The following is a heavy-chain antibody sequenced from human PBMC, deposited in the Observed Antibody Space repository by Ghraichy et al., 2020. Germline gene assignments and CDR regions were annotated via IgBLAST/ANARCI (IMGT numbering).Heavy chain of an antibody. V-gene: IGHV3-48*04. CDR1: GFTFSSYS. CDR2: ISSSSSTI. J-gene: IGHJ4*02. CDR3: ARGRYCSSTSCYRAYYFDY. Sequence: GGSLRLSCAASGFTFSSYSMNWVRQAPGKGLEWVSYISSSSSTIYYADSVKGRFTISRDNAKNSLYLQMNSLRAEDTAVYYCARGRYCSSTSCYRAYYFDYWGQGTLVTVSS. D-gene: IGHD2-2*01.